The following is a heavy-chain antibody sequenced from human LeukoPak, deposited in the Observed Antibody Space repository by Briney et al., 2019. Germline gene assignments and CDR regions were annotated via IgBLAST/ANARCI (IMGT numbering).Heavy chain of an antibody. J-gene: IGHJ5*02. CDR1: GYTLTELS. CDR2: FDPEDGET. Sequence: ASVKVSCKVSGYTLTELSMHWVRQAPGKGLEWMGGFDPEDGETIYAQKFQGRVTMSTDTSISTAYMELSSLRSEDTAVYYCAREQLDPWGQGTLVTVSS. CDR3: AREQLDP. D-gene: IGHD6-13*01. V-gene: IGHV1-24*01.